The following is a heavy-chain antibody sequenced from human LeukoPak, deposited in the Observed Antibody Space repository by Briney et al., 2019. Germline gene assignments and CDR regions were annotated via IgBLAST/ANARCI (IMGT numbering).Heavy chain of an antibody. J-gene: IGHJ6*02. CDR1: GGSFSGYY. V-gene: IGHV4-34*01. D-gene: IGHD3-9*01. Sequence: PSETLSLTCAVYGGSFSGYYWSWIRQPPGEGLEWIGEINHSGSTNYNPSLKSRVTISVDTSKNQFSLKLSSVTAADTAVYYCARGFLRYFDWLSHGYYYYGMDVWGQGTTVTVSS. CDR2: INHSGST. CDR3: ARGFLRYFDWLSHGYYYYGMDV.